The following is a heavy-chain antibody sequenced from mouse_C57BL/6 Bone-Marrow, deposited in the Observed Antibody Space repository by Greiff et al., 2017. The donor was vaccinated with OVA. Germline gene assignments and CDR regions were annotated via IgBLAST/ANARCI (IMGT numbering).Heavy chain of an antibody. D-gene: IGHD2-4*01. V-gene: IGHV1-42*01. CDR1: GYSFTGYY. J-gene: IGHJ2*01. Sequence: EVKLVESGPELVKPGASVKISCKASGYSFTGYYMNWVKQSPEKSLEWIGEINPSTGGTTYNQKFKAKATLTVDKSSSTAYMQLKSLTSEDSAVYYCARDYEGGFDYWGQGTTLTVSS. CDR2: INPSTGGT. CDR3: ARDYEGGFDY.